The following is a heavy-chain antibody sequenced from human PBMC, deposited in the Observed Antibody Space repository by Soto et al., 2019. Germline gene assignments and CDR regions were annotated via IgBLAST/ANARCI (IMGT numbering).Heavy chain of an antibody. J-gene: IGHJ3*02. D-gene: IGHD3-10*01. CDR1: GGSSSSYY. CDR2: IYYSGST. CDR3: AGDMVRGVIGSQAFDI. Sequence: SETLSLTCPVSGGSSSSYYWSWLRQHPGKGLEWIGYIYYSGSTNYNPSLKSRVTISVDTSKNQFSLKLSSVTAADTAVYYCAGDMVRGVIGSQAFDIWGQGTMVTVSS. V-gene: IGHV4-59*01.